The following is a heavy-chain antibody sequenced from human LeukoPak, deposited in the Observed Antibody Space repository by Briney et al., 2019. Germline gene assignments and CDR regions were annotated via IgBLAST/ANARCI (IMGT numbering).Heavy chain of an antibody. Sequence: NPSETLSLTCTVSGGSISSYYWSWIRQPAGKGLEWIGRIYTSGSTNYNPSLKSRVTISVDTSKNQISLKLTSVTAADTAVYYCARVAGDPIYYYFYMDVWGKGTTVTVSS. D-gene: IGHD7-27*01. V-gene: IGHV4-4*07. CDR1: GGSISSYY. J-gene: IGHJ6*03. CDR2: IYTSGST. CDR3: ARVAGDPIYYYFYMDV.